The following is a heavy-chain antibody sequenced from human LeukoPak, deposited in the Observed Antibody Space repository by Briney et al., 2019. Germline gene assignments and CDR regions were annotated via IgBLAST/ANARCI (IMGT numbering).Heavy chain of an antibody. D-gene: IGHD2-2*01. Sequence: GGSLRLSCAASGFTFSSYAMSWDRQAPGKGLEWVSAISGSGGSTYYADAVKGRFTISRDNSKNTLYLQMNSLRAEDTAVYYCAKLPGGALDYWGQGTLVTVSS. V-gene: IGHV3-23*01. CDR2: ISGSGGST. J-gene: IGHJ4*02. CDR1: GFTFSSYA. CDR3: AKLPGGALDY.